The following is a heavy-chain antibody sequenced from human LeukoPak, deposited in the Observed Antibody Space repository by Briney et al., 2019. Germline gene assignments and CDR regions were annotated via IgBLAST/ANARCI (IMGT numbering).Heavy chain of an antibody. CDR2: IITSGSTM. CDR1: GFTFSDYY. V-gene: IGHV3-11*01. J-gene: IGHJ4*02. CDR3: AKDSGQLEDSPYYFDY. Sequence: PGGSLRLSCAASGFTFSDYYMSWIRQAPGKGLEWVSYIITSGSTMYYADSVKGRFTISRDNSKNTLYLQMNSLRAEDTAVYYCAKDSGQLEDSPYYFDYWGQGTLVTVSS. D-gene: IGHD6-13*01.